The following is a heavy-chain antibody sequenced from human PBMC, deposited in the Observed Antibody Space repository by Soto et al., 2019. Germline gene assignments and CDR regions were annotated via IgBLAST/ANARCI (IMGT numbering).Heavy chain of an antibody. J-gene: IGHJ4*02. CDR1: GGTFSSYT. CDR3: AVHMGWVHSPFDY. D-gene: IGHD1-26*01. Sequence: QVQLVQSGAEVKKPGSSVKVSCKASGGTFSSYTISWVRQAPGQGLEWMGRIIPILGIANYAQKFQGGVTITAYQRTRTPHRELSGLRSENTAVYYCAVHMGWVHSPFDYWGKGTLVTVSS. CDR2: IIPILGIA. V-gene: IGHV1-69*02.